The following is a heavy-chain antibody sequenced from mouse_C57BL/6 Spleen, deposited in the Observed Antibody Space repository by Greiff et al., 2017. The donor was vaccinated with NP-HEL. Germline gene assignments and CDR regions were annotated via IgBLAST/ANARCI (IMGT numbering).Heavy chain of an antibody. CDR2: ISDGGSYT. Sequence: EVHLVESGGGLVKPGGSLKLSCAASGFTFSSYALSWVRQTPEKRLEWVATISDGGSYTYYPDNVKGRFTISRDNAKNNLYLQMSHLKSEDTAMYYSARDGTQATGNFDYWGQGTTLTVSS. CDR3: ARDGTQATGNFDY. J-gene: IGHJ2*01. CDR1: GFTFSSYA. V-gene: IGHV5-4*01. D-gene: IGHD3-2*02.